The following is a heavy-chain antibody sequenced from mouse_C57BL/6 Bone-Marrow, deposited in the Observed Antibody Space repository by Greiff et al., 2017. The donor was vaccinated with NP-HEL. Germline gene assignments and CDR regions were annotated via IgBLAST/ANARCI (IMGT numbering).Heavy chain of an antibody. CDR2: IDPETGGT. D-gene: IGHD1-1*01. CDR3: TRGRVYGSSYGFAY. V-gene: IGHV1-15*01. Sequence: QVQLKQSGAELVRPGASVTLSCKASGYTFTDYEMHWVKQTPVHGLEWIGAIDPETGGTAYNQKFKGKAILTADKSSSTAYMELLSLTSEDSAVYYCTRGRVYGSSYGFAYWGQGTLVTVSA. J-gene: IGHJ3*01. CDR1: GYTFTDYE.